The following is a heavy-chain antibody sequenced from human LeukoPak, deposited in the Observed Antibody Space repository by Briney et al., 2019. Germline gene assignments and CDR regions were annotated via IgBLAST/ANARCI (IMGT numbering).Heavy chain of an antibody. J-gene: IGHJ4*02. CDR1: GFTFSSYS. CDR2: ISSSSGYI. Sequence: GGSLRLSCAASGFTFSSYSMNWVRQAPGKGLEWVSSISSSSGYIYYADSVKGRFTIPRDNAKNSLYLQMNSLRAEDTAVYYCASHLLSSWFIGYWGQGTLVTVSS. V-gene: IGHV3-21*01. CDR3: ASHLLSSWFIGY. D-gene: IGHD6-13*01.